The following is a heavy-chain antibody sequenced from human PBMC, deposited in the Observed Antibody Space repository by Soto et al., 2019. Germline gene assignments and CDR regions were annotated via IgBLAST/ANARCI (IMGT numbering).Heavy chain of an antibody. Sequence: EVQLVQSGAEVKKPGESLRISCKGSGYTFTNYWISWVRQMPGKGLEWMGTIDPSDSYTNYSPSFQGHVTISADKSITTVYLQWSTLKASDTAMYSCARLGYDILTGYYGDYWGQGTLVTVSS. CDR2: IDPSDSYT. V-gene: IGHV5-10-1*01. D-gene: IGHD3-9*01. CDR1: GYTFTNYW. CDR3: ARLGYDILTGYYGDY. J-gene: IGHJ4*02.